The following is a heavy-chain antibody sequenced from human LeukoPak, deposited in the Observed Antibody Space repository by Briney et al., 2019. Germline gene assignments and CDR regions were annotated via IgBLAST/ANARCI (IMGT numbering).Heavy chain of an antibody. CDR2: ISAYNGNT. V-gene: IGHV1-18*01. J-gene: IGHJ4*02. CDR3: ARARGGGSNPNLNDY. Sequence: GASVKVSCKXSGYTFTSYGISWVRQAPGQGLEWMGWISAYNGNTNYPQKLQGRVTMTTDTSTSTAYMELRSLRSDDTAVYYCARARGGGSNPNLNDYWGQGTLVTVSS. CDR1: GYTFTSYG. D-gene: IGHD2-15*01.